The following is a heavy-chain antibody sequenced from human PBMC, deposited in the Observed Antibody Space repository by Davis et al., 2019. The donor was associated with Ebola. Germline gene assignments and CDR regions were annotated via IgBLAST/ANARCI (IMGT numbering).Heavy chain of an antibody. Sequence: MPGGSLRLSCTVSGGSISSYYWSWIRQPPGKGLEWIGYIYYSGSTDYSPSLRGRVTISLDTSKNQFSLKLSSVTAADTAVYYCARGNYGDYIVLYYYNMDVWGQGTTVTVSS. V-gene: IGHV4-59*01. CDR1: GGSISSYY. D-gene: IGHD4-17*01. J-gene: IGHJ6*02. CDR2: IYYSGST. CDR3: ARGNYGDYIVLYYYNMDV.